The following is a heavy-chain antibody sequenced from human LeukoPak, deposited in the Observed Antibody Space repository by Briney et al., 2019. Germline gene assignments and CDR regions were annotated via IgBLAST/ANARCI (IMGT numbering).Heavy chain of an antibody. V-gene: IGHV3-23*01. D-gene: IGHD4-17*01. CDR3: ARDAYGDYLSLLDP. CDR2: ISGSGGNT. Sequence: PGGSLRLSCAASGFTFSSYAMSWVRQAPGKGLEWASSISGSGGNTFYADSVKGRFTISRDNSKNSLYLQMNSLRAEDTAVYYCARDAYGDYLSLLDPWGQGTLVTVSS. CDR1: GFTFSSYA. J-gene: IGHJ5*02.